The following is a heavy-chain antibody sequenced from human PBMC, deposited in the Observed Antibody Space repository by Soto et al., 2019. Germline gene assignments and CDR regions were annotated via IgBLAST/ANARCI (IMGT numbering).Heavy chain of an antibody. CDR2: IKSKTDGGTT. J-gene: IGHJ3*02. D-gene: IGHD3-22*01. CDR1: GFTFSNAW. CDR3: TTYVPLYGDSSGYYYRSDAFDI. V-gene: IGHV3-15*07. Sequence: PGGSLRLSCAASGFTFSNAWMNWVRQAPGKGLEWVGRIKSKTDGGTTDYAAPVKGRFTISRDDSKNTLYLQMNSLKTEDTAVYYCTTYVPLYGDSSGYYYRSDAFDIWGQGTMVTVSS.